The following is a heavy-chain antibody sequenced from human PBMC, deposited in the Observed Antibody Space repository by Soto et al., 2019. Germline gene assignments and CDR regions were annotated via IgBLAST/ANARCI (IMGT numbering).Heavy chain of an antibody. D-gene: IGHD2-2*02. Sequence: ASGKVSCKASGYTFTSYDINWVRQATGQGLEWMGWMNPNSGNTGYAQKFQGRVTMTRNTSISTAYMELSSLRSEDTAVYYCARGGIVVVPAAISHGMDVWGQGTTVTVSS. J-gene: IGHJ6*02. CDR2: MNPNSGNT. CDR3: ARGGIVVVPAAISHGMDV. V-gene: IGHV1-8*01. CDR1: GYTFTSYD.